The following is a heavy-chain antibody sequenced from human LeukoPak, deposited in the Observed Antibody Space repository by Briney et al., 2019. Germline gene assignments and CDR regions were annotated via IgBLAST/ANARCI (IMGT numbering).Heavy chain of an antibody. V-gene: IGHV1-2*02. D-gene: IGHD6-19*01. Sequence: ASVKVSCKASGYTFTGYYMHWVRQAPGQGLEWMGWINPNSGGTNYAQKFQGRVTMTRDTSISTAYMELSRLRSEDTAVYYCATVISGWYHGFNYWGQGTLVTVSS. CDR2: INPNSGGT. J-gene: IGHJ4*02. CDR1: GYTFTGYY. CDR3: ATVISGWYHGFNY.